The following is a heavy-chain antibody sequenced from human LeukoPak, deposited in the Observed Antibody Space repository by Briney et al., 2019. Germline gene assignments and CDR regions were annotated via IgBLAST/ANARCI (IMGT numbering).Heavy chain of an antibody. CDR1: GYSISSGSY. CDR2: IHHSGST. J-gene: IGHJ6*02. V-gene: IGHV4-38-2*02. CDR3: ARIGNYDSGSSIGMDV. D-gene: IGHD3-10*01. Sequence: SETLSLTCTVSGYSISSGSYWGWIRQPPGKGLEWIGSIHHSGSTSCNPSLKSRVTISVDTSKNQFSLKLNSVTAADTAVYYCARIGNYDSGSSIGMDVWGQGTTVTVSS.